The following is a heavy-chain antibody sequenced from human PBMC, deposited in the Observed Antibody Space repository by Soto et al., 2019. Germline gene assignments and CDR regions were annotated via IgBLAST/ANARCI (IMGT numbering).Heavy chain of an antibody. V-gene: IGHV4-30-4*01. CDR3: GRGYYEGSVYFVGSPIIDF. D-gene: IGHD3-16*01. Sequence: SETLSLTCTVSGGSVDRGDYYWTWIRQPPGKGLEWIAYVSSYSGTTYYNPSQKRLLTITYGTPMNQYSLKLSSVAAADAADYYSGRGYYEGSVYFVGSPIIDFWGQGSLVTVSS. CDR2: VSSYSGTT. J-gene: IGHJ4*02. CDR1: GGSVDRGDYY.